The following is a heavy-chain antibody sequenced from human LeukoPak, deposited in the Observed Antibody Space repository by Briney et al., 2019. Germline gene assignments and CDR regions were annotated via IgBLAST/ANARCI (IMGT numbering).Heavy chain of an antibody. D-gene: IGHD3-10*01. CDR2: TYYRSKWFN. Sequence: SQTLSLTCAISGDSVSSNTVAWNWIRQSPSRGLEWLGRTYYRSKWFNDYAVSVKSRITITPDTSKNQFSLQVNSVTPEDTAVYYCARDLGGAGLYYFDYWGQGTLVTVSS. CDR3: ARDLGGAGLYYFDY. J-gene: IGHJ4*02. CDR1: GDSVSSNTVA. V-gene: IGHV6-1*01.